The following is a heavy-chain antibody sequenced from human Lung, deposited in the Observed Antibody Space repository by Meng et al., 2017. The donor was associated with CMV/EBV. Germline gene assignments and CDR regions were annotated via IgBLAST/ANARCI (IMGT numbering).Heavy chain of an antibody. CDR3: ARDFVVLPAATYFDY. CDR1: GYSFTAYY. V-gene: IGHV1-2*02. J-gene: IGHJ4*02. Sequence: ASVKVSXKASGYSFTAYYIHWVRQAPGQGLEWMGWISPNSGGTNYAQRFQGRVTLTRDTSISTVYMELRRLTSDDTAVYFCARDFVVLPAATYFDYWGQGTLVTVSS. CDR2: ISPNSGGT. D-gene: IGHD2-2*01.